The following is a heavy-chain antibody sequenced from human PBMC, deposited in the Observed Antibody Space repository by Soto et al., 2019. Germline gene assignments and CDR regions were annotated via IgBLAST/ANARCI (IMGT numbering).Heavy chain of an antibody. J-gene: IGHJ4*02. CDR1: GFTFSSYA. Sequence: LRLSCAASGFTFSSYAMSWVRQAPGKGLEWVSAISGSGGSTYYAGSVKGRFTISRDNSKNTLYLQMNSLRAEDTAVYYCAKDLTIFGVVIIEAPTTFDYWGQGTLVTVSS. D-gene: IGHD3-3*01. CDR3: AKDLTIFGVVIIEAPTTFDY. V-gene: IGHV3-23*01. CDR2: ISGSGGST.